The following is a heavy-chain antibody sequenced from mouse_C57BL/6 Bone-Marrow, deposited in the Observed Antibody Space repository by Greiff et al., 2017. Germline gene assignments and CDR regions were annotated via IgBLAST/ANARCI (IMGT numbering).Heavy chain of an antibody. V-gene: IGHV1-63*01. CDR1: GYTFTNYW. CDR3: ARRTTVFDY. D-gene: IGHD1-1*01. Sequence: VKLVESGAELVRPGTSVKMSCKASGYTFTNYWIGWAKQRPGHGLEWIGDIYPGGGYTNYNEKFKGKATLTADKSSSTAYMQFSSLTSEDSAIYYCARRTTVFDYWGQGTTLTVSS. J-gene: IGHJ2*01. CDR2: IYPGGGYT.